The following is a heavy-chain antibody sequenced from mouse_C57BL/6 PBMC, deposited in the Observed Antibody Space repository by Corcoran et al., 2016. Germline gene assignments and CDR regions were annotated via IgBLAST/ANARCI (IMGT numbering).Heavy chain of an antibody. J-gene: IGHJ1*03. D-gene: IGHD1-1*01. CDR2: INTYSGVP. CDR3: ARYYYGSSYWYFDV. CDR1: GYTFTTYG. Sequence: QIQLVQSGPELKKPGETVKISCKASGYTFTTYGMSWVKQAPGKGLKWMGWINTYSGVPTYADDFKGRFAFSLETSASTAYLQINNLKNEDTATYCCARYYYGSSYWYFDVWGTGTTVTVSS. V-gene: IGHV9-3*01.